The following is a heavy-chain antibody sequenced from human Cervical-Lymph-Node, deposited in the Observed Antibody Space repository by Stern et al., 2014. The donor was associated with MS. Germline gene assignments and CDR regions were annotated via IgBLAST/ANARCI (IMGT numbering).Heavy chain of an antibody. Sequence: QMQLVQSGAEVKKPGSSVKVSCKASGGTFSSYAISWVRQAPGQGLEWMGGILPIFGTANYAQKYEGRVTITEDESTSTAYMELSSLRSEDTAVYYCARGELKEGLVRGMDVWGQGTTVTVSS. CDR2: ILPIFGTA. D-gene: IGHD1-26*01. CDR3: ARGELKEGLVRGMDV. CDR1: GGTFSSYA. J-gene: IGHJ6*02. V-gene: IGHV1-69*01.